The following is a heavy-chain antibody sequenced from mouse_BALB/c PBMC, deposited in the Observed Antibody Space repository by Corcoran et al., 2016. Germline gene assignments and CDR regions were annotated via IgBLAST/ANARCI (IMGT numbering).Heavy chain of an antibody. D-gene: IGHD1-1*01. Sequence: EVLLQQSGPELVKPGTSVKIPCKASGYTFTDYNMDWVKQSHGKSLEWIGDINPNNGGTIYNQKFKGKATLTVDKSSSTAYMEIRSLTSEDAAVYYCARRDYFGSSPSDYWGQGTTLTVSS. CDR3: ARRDYFGSSPSDY. CDR2: INPNNGGT. V-gene: IGHV1-18*01. CDR1: GYTFTDYN. J-gene: IGHJ2*01.